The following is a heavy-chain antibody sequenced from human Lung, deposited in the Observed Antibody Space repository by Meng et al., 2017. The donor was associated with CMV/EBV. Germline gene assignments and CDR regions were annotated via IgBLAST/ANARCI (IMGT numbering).Heavy chain of an antibody. J-gene: IGHJ4*02. CDR3: ARVPSSGYSPFAS. CDR2: INQEGNWR. Sequence: GGSLRLXXAASGFNVGTYWMTWVRQAPGKGLQWVANINQEGNWRAYVDSVKGRFTISRDNARNSVYLQMNSLRPEDTGVFYCARVPSSGYSPFASWGPGTXVTVAS. D-gene: IGHD3-22*01. V-gene: IGHV3-7*04. CDR1: GFNVGTYW.